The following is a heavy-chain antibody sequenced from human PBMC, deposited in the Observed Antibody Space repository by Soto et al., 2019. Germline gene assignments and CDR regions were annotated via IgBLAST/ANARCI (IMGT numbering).Heavy chain of an antibody. D-gene: IGHD6-19*01. Sequence: EVQLVESGGGLVQPGGSLRLSCVASGFTFRSSGMHWVRQAPGKGLVWVSRINSDATTKNYAEYAKGRFTIARDNAENTLYLKMDSLTAEDTDVDYCARGTTGWYGYDYWGQGTLLTVSS. CDR1: GFTFRSSG. J-gene: IGHJ4*02. CDR3: ARGTTGWYGYDY. CDR2: INSDATTK. V-gene: IGHV3-74*01.